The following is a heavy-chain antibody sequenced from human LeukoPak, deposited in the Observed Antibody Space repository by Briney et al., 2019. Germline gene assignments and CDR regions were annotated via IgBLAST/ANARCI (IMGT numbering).Heavy chain of an antibody. CDR1: GYIFTSYY. CDR2: INPSGGTT. D-gene: IGHD6-19*01. CDR3: ARFAVHRRLAVAGQFGLDD. J-gene: IGHJ4*02. V-gene: IGHV1-46*01. Sequence: ASVKVSCKASGYIFTSYYMHWVRQAPGQGLEWMGIINPSGGTTNYAQKFKDRVTMTRDTSTSTVYMELSSLRSDDTAVYYCARFAVHRRLAVAGQFGLDDWGQGTLVTVSS.